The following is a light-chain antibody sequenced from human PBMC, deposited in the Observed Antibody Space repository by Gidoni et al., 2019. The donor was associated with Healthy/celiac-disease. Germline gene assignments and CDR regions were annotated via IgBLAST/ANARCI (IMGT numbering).Light chain of an antibody. CDR1: QSVLYSSKNKNY. V-gene: IGKV4-1*01. CDR3: QQYYSTPFT. J-gene: IGKJ3*01. CDR2: WAS. Sequence: VMTQSPDSLAVSLGEWATINCKSSQSVLYSSKNKNYLAWYQQKPGQPPKLLIYWASTRESGVPDRFSGSGCGTDFTLTISSLQAEDVAVYYCQQYYSTPFTFGPGTKVDIK.